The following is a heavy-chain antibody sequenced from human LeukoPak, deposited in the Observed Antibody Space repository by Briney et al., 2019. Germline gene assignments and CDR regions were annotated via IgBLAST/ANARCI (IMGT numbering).Heavy chain of an antibody. Sequence: GGSLRLSCAASGFTFSSYWMHWVRQAPGKGLVWVSRIKSDGSSTSYADSVKGRFTISRDNAKNTLYLQMNSLRAEDTAVYYCARTSAARYAFDIWGQGTMVTVSS. D-gene: IGHD6-6*01. J-gene: IGHJ3*02. CDR1: GFTFSSYW. CDR3: ARTSAARYAFDI. CDR2: IKSDGSST. V-gene: IGHV3-74*01.